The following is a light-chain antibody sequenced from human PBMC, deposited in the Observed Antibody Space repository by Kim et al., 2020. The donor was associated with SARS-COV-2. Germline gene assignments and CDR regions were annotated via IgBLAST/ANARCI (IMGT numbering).Light chain of an antibody. CDR3: QQRSTWPPYT. V-gene: IGKV3-11*01. CDR2: DAS. Sequence: SWAHGERATLSCRASQSISSLAWYQHNPGQAPRLLIYDASNRATGIPARFSGSGSGTDFTLTISSLEPEDFAVYFCQQRSTWPPYTFGQGTKLEI. CDR1: QSISS. J-gene: IGKJ2*01.